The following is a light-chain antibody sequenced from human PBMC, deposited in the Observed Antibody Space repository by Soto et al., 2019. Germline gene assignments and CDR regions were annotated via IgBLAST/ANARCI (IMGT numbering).Light chain of an antibody. CDR3: QKCGIAPFT. J-gene: IGKJ4*01. CDR1: QGISNY. Sequence: DIQMTQSPSSLSASVGDRVTITCRASQGISNYLAWYQQKPGKVPKLLIYAASTLQSGVPSRFSGSGSGTDFTLTICSLQPEDVATYYCQKCGIAPFTFGGGTKVELK. CDR2: AAS. V-gene: IGKV1-27*01.